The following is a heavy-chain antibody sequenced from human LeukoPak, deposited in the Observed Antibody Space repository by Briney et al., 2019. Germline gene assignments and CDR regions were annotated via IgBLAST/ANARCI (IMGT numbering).Heavy chain of an antibody. CDR2: IYYSGST. Sequence: SQTLSLTCTVSGGSISSYYWSWIRQPPGKGLEWIGYIYYSGSTNYNPSLKSRVTISVDTSKNQFSLKLSSVTAADTAVYYCARDDYDFWSGLYYMDVWGKGTTVTVSS. CDR1: GGSISSYY. CDR3: ARDDYDFWSGLYYMDV. D-gene: IGHD3-3*01. V-gene: IGHV4-59*01. J-gene: IGHJ6*03.